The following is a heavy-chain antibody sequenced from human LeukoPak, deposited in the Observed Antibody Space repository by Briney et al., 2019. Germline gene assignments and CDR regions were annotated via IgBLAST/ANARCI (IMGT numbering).Heavy chain of an antibody. Sequence: ASETLSLTCTVSGGSISSTTHYWGWIRQPPGKGLEWIGSIYYSGSTYYNPSLKSRVTISVDTSKNQFSLKLNSVTAADTAVYYCARETRGSDCNFDYWGQGTLVTVSS. J-gene: IGHJ4*02. CDR1: GGSISSTTHY. CDR2: IYYSGST. D-gene: IGHD5-12*01. V-gene: IGHV4-39*02. CDR3: ARETRGSDCNFDY.